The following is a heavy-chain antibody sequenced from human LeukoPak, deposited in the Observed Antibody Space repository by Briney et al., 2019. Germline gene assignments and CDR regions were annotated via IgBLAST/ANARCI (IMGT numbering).Heavy chain of an antibody. J-gene: IGHJ4*02. CDR3: TRDMILGVPDYIDY. Sequence: PGGSLRLSCAATGFRLSSYDMQWVRQAPGKGLEWVAAISAEGDIQIYLDSVMGRFTISRDNFKRTMYLQMNSLRIEDTGFYYCTRDMILGVPDYIDYWGQGTLVTVSS. CDR2: ISAEGDIQ. CDR1: GFRLSSYD. V-gene: IGHV3-30-3*01. D-gene: IGHD3-10*01.